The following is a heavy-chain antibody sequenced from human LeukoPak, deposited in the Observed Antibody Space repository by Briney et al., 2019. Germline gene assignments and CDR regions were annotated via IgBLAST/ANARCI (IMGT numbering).Heavy chain of an antibody. CDR1: GFTFGDYA. J-gene: IGHJ4*02. V-gene: IGHV3-53*01. CDR2: IYSGGTT. Sequence: GGFLRLSCTASGFTFGDYAMSWVRQAPGKGLEWVSLIYSGGTTYYADSVKGRFTISRDNSKNTLYLQMNSLRAEDTAVYYCARRAGGYSHPYDYWGQGILVTVSS. CDR3: ARRAGGYSHPYDY. D-gene: IGHD4-23*01.